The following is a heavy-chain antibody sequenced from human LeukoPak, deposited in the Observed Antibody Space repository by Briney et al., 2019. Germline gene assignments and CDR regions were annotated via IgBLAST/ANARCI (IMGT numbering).Heavy chain of an antibody. CDR2: IYTSGST. Sequence: PSETLSLTCTVSGGSISSYYWSWIRQPAGKGLEWIGRIYTSGSTNYNPSLKSRVTMSVDTSKNQFSLKLSSVTAADTAVYYCARERRGATYYYGSGSRYYFDYWGQGTLVTVSS. J-gene: IGHJ4*02. D-gene: IGHD3-10*01. CDR1: GGSISSYY. CDR3: ARERRGATYYYGSGSRYYFDY. V-gene: IGHV4-4*07.